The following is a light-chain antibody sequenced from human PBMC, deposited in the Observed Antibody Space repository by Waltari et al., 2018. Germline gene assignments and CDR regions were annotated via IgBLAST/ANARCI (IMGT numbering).Light chain of an antibody. Sequence: NFMLTQPHSVSGSPGKTVTISCTRSSGSIASNYVQWCQQRPGTPPTTLIYENHQRPSGLPDRFSGSIDSSSNSASLTISQLKTEDEADYYCQSSDSSTWVFGGGTKLTVL. J-gene: IGLJ3*02. V-gene: IGLV6-57*01. CDR2: ENH. CDR1: SGSIASNY. CDR3: QSSDSSTWV.